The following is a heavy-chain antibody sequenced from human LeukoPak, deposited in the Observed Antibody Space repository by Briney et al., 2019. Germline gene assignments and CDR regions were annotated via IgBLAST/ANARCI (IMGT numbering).Heavy chain of an antibody. CDR1: GGSVSSGGYY. CDR2: IYYSGST. CDR3: ASPLGGSGSLDAFDI. Sequence: PSQTLSLTCTVSGGSVSSGGYYWSWIRQHPGKGLGWIGYIYYSGSTYYNPSLKSRVTISVDTSKNQFSLKLSSVTAADTAVYYCASPLGGSGSLDAFDIWGQGTMVTVSS. D-gene: IGHD3-10*01. J-gene: IGHJ3*02. V-gene: IGHV4-31*03.